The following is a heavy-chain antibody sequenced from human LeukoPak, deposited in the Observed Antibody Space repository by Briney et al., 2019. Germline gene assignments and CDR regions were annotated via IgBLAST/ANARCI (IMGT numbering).Heavy chain of an antibody. CDR3: ATGELGYCSSTSCTPPEAFDI. D-gene: IGHD2-2*01. V-gene: IGHV5-51*01. CDR2: IYPGDSDS. J-gene: IGHJ3*02. Sequence: GESLKISCKASGYSFTTYWIGWVRQMPGKGLEWMGIIYPGDSDSRYSPSFQGQVTISGDKSISTAYLQWSSLKASDTAMYYCATGELGYCSSTSCTPPEAFDIWGQGTMVTVSS. CDR1: GYSFTTYW.